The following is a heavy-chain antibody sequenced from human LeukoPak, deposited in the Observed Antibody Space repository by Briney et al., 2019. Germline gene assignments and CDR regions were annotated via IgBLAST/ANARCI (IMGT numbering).Heavy chain of an antibody. CDR1: GGSISSGDYY. CDR2: INHSGST. V-gene: IGHV4-39*07. D-gene: IGHD3-3*01. CDR3: AREERFLEWLSPYYFDY. Sequence: ASETLSLTCTVSGGSISSGDYYWSWIRQPPGKGLEWIGEINHSGSTNYNPSLKSRVTISVDTSKNQFSLKLSSVTAADTAVYYCAREERFLEWLSPYYFDYWGQGTLVTVSS. J-gene: IGHJ4*02.